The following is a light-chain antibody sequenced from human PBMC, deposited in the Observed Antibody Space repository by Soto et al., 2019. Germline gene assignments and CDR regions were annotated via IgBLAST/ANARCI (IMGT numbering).Light chain of an antibody. CDR1: QSVSDR. V-gene: IGKV3-15*01. Sequence: EIVMTQSPDTLSVSPGERATLYCRASQSVSDRVVWYQQKSGQAPSLLIYAASTRAAGVPARFSGSGSGTEFTLTINSLQSEDFAVYFCQQYGTSPRTFGQGTKVDIK. CDR3: QQYGTSPRT. CDR2: AAS. J-gene: IGKJ1*01.